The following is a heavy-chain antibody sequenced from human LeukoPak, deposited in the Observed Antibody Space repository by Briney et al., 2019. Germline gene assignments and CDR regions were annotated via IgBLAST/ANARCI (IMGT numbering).Heavy chain of an antibody. CDR1: GFTFSDYY. V-gene: IGHV3-11*04. Sequence: GGSLRLSCAASGFTFSDYYMSWIRQAPGKGLEWVSYISSSGSTIYYADSVRGRFTISRDNARNSLYLQMNSLRGEDTAVYYCARVSCTNGVCYGFDYWGQGTLVTVSS. D-gene: IGHD2-8*01. CDR2: ISSSGSTI. J-gene: IGHJ4*02. CDR3: ARVSCTNGVCYGFDY.